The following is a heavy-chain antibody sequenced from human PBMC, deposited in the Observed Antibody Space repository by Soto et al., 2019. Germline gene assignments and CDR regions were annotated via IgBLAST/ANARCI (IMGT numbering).Heavy chain of an antibody. CDR2: INHSGST. J-gene: IGHJ6*03. CDR3: ARGPRWDSQAYMDV. V-gene: IGHV4-34*01. CDR1: GGSFSGYF. Sequence: SETLSLTCAVYGGSFSGYFCNWIRQPPGKGLEWIGEINHSGSTNYNPSLKSRVTISVDTSKTQFSLKLSSVTAADTAVYYCARGPRWDSQAYMDVWGKGTTVTVSS. D-gene: IGHD1-26*01.